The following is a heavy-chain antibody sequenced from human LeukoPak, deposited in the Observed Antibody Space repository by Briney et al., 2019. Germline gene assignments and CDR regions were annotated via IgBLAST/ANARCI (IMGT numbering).Heavy chain of an antibody. D-gene: IGHD2-15*01. J-gene: IGHJ3*02. Sequence: ASVKVSCKASGYTFTSYAMNWVRQAPGQGLEWMGWINTNTGNPTYTQGFTGRFVFSLDTSVSTAYLQISSLKADDTAVYYCARDLGVVAATLYAFDIWGQGTMVTVSS. V-gene: IGHV7-4-1*02. CDR2: INTNTGNP. CDR3: ARDLGVVAATLYAFDI. CDR1: GYTFTSYA.